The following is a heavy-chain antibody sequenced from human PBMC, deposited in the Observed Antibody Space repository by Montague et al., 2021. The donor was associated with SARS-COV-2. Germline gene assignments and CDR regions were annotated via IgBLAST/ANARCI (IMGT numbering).Heavy chain of an antibody. V-gene: IGHV4-34*01. CDR2: VNHSETA. Sequence: SETLSLTCAASGGSFSGFYWSWVRQSPGKRLEWIGDVNHSETANYNPSLKSRVSISVDTSKNQFTLKLTSVTAADTAMYYCAKEREVVRAARTLVAFDLWGQGTMVTVSS. CDR3: AKEREVVRAARTLVAFDL. J-gene: IGHJ3*01. CDR1: GGSFSGFY. D-gene: IGHD2-2*01.